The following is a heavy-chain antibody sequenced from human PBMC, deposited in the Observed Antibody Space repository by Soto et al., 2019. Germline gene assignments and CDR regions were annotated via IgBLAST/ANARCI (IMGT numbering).Heavy chain of an antibody. J-gene: IGHJ3*02. CDR2: INHSGST. Sequence: SETLSLTCAVYGGSFSGYYWSWIRQPPGKGLEWIGEINHSGSTNYNPSLKSRVTISVDTSKNQFSLKLSSVTAADTAVYYCARARTTVTTGRGAFDIWGQGTMVTVSS. CDR1: GGSFSGYY. D-gene: IGHD4-4*01. V-gene: IGHV4-34*01. CDR3: ARARTTVTTGRGAFDI.